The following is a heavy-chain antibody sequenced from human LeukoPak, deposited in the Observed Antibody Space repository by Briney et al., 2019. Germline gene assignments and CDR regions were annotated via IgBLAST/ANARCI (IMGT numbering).Heavy chain of an antibody. J-gene: IGHJ6*03. Sequence: GGSLRLSCAASGFTFSSYEMNWVRQAPGKGLEWVSYISSSGSTIYYADSVKGRFTISRDNAKNSLYLQMNSLRAEDTAVYYCAREMGPSTVTTWHYYYYYMDVWGKGTTVTISS. CDR2: ISSSGSTI. CDR3: AREMGPSTVTTWHYYYYYMDV. D-gene: IGHD4-11*01. CDR1: GFTFSSYE. V-gene: IGHV3-48*03.